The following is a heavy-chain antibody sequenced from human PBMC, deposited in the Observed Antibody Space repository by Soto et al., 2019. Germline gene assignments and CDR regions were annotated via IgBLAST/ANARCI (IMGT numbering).Heavy chain of an antibody. CDR1: GGPSSNNN. CDR3: ARAPMVLSQSYIDS. V-gene: IGHV4-59*01. Sequence: IVSVTCVVPGGPSSNNNWSWIRQPPGKGLEWIGYISYSGNTNYNPSLKSRVSISVDTSKNQLSLNLTSVTAADTAVYYCARAPMVLSQSYIDSWGQGTPVTVSS. D-gene: IGHD2-8*01. CDR2: ISYSGNT. J-gene: IGHJ4*02.